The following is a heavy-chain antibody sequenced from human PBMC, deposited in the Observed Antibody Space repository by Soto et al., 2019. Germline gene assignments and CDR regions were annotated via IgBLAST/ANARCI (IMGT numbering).Heavy chain of an antibody. CDR2: IYYSGST. CDR3: ARDYYDSSGYEKYNWFDP. J-gene: IGHJ5*02. D-gene: IGHD3-22*01. V-gene: IGHV4-30-4*01. Sequence: PSETLSLTCTVSGGSISSGDYYWSCIRQPPGKGLEWIGYIYYSGSTYYNPSLKSRVTISVDTSKNQFSLKLSSVTAADTAVYYCARDYYDSSGYEKYNWFDPWGQGTLVTVSS. CDR1: GGSISSGDYY.